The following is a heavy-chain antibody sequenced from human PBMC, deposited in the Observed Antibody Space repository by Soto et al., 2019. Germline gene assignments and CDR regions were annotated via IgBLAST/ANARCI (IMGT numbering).Heavy chain of an antibody. V-gene: IGHV5-51*01. Sequence: GESLKISCKGSGYSFTSYWIGWVRQMPGKGLEWMGIIYPGDSDTRYSPSFQGQVTISADKSISTTYLQWSSLKASDTAMYYCARHIAVVVVAAPYGMDVWGQGTTVTVSS. CDR1: GYSFTSYW. CDR3: ARHIAVVVVAAPYGMDV. D-gene: IGHD2-15*01. J-gene: IGHJ6*02. CDR2: IYPGDSDT.